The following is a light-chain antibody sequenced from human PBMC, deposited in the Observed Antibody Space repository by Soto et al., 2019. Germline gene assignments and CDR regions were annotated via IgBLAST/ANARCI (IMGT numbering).Light chain of an antibody. Sequence: QSVLAQPRSVSGSPGQSVTISCTGTSSDAGGYNYVSWYQQHPDKAPKVMIYDVSKRPSGVPDRFSGSKSGNTASLTISGLQAEDEADYYCCSYAGSYTDVFGSGTKVTVL. CDR1: SSDAGGYNY. J-gene: IGLJ1*01. V-gene: IGLV2-11*01. CDR3: CSYAGSYTDV. CDR2: DVS.